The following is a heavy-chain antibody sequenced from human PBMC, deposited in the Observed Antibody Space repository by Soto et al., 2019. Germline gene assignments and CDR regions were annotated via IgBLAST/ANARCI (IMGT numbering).Heavy chain of an antibody. CDR2: IYCSGST. CDR3: AGSIEGWHQGRYYYGMDV. Sequence: QVQLQESGPGLVKPSETLSLTCTVSGGSVSSGRYYWSWIRQPPGKGLEWIGYIYCSGSTNYNPSIRGGADISVDTSKTRSALKRSSVPAADTAVDSCAGSIEGWHQGRYYYGMDVWGQWTAVTVS. CDR1: GGSVSSGRYY. D-gene: IGHD6-19*01. J-gene: IGHJ6*02. V-gene: IGHV4-61*03.